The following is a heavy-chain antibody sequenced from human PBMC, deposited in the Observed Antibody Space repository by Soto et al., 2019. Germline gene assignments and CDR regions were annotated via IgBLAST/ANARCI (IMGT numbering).Heavy chain of an antibody. J-gene: IGHJ5*02. V-gene: IGHV1-69*13. CDR1: GGTFSSYA. Sequence: GASVKVSCKASGGTFSSYAISWVRQAPGQGLEWMGGIIPIFGTANYAQKFQGRVTITADESTSTAYMELSSLRSEDTAVYYCASKVRSIAAAEIFNWFDPWGQGTLVTVSS. D-gene: IGHD6-13*01. CDR3: ASKVRSIAAAEIFNWFDP. CDR2: IIPIFGTA.